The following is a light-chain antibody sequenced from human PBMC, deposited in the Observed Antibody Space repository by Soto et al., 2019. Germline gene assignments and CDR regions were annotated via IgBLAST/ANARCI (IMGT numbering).Light chain of an antibody. V-gene: IGKV1-39*01. CDR1: QSISSF. CDR2: AAS. CDR3: HQYISYPIT. J-gene: IGKJ5*01. Sequence: DIQMTQSPSPLSASVGDRVTITCRASQSISSFLNWYQQKPGKAPKLLIYAASFLQSGVPSRFSGSGSGTDFTLTISSLQPEDFATYFCHQYISYPITFGQGTRLEIK.